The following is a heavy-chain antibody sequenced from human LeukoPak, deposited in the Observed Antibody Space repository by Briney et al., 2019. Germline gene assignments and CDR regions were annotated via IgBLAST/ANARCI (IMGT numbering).Heavy chain of an antibody. CDR1: GFTFSSYA. D-gene: IGHD3-16*01. V-gene: IGHV3-30*04. CDR3: ARDPTWQSALPTYYFDY. CDR2: ISYDGSNK. J-gene: IGHJ4*02. Sequence: GGSLRLSCAASGFTFSSYAMHWVRQAPGKGLEWVAVISYDGSNKYYADSVKGRFTISRDNSKNTLYLQMNSLRAEDTAVYYCARDPTWQSALPTYYFDYWGQGTLVTVSS.